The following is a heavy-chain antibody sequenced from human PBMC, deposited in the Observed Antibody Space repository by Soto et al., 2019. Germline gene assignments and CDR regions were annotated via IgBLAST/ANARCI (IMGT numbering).Heavy chain of an antibody. V-gene: IGHV4-61*01. D-gene: IGHD4-17*01. CDR1: GGSVSNKTYY. CDR3: ARTTAVPNTLRSRYFFDY. J-gene: IGHJ4*02. Sequence: SETLSLTCSVSGGSVSNKTYYWSWIRQPPGKRLEWIGYVYYSVTTNYNPSLKSRVTISVDLSKNQFSLRLSSVTTADTALYYCARTTAVPNTLRSRYFFDYWGQGTLVTASS. CDR2: VYYSVTT.